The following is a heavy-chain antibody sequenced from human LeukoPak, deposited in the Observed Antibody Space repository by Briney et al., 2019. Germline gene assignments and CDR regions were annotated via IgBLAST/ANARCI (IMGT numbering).Heavy chain of an antibody. CDR3: ARARIAVAGTGLHLDWFDP. V-gene: IGHV4-34*01. CDR2: INHSGST. CDR1: GGSFSGYY. J-gene: IGHJ5*02. Sequence: SETLSLTCAVYGGSFSGYYWSWIRQPPGKGLEWIGEINHSGSTNYNPSLKSRVTISVDTSKNQFSLKLNSVTAADTAVYYCARARIAVAGTGLHLDWFDPWGQGTLVTVSS. D-gene: IGHD6-19*01.